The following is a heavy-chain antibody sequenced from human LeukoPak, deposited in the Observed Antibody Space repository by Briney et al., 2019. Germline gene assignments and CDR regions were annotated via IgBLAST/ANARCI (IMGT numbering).Heavy chain of an antibody. CDR1: GFNFNKFG. CDR3: AKGAGSIATRPREYYYYYYMDV. V-gene: IGHV3-30*02. D-gene: IGHD6-6*01. CDR2: IRYDGTND. Sequence: GGSLRLTCTASGFNFNKFGLHWLRQAPGKGLEWVAFIRYDGTNDYYGGSVRGRFTISRDNSMNPLFLQMNSLRPEDTAVYYCAKGAGSIATRPREYYYYYYMDVWGKGTTVIVSS. J-gene: IGHJ6*03.